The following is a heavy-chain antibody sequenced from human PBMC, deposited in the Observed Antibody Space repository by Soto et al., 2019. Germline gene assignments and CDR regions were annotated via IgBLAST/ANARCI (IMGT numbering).Heavy chain of an antibody. J-gene: IGHJ6*02. Sequence: HPGGSLRLSCAASGFTFSSYAMSWVRQAPGKGLEWVSAISGSGGSTYYADSVKGRFTISRDNSKNTLYLQMNSLRAEDTAVYYCAKTRVVRGVIIHYYYYGMDVWGQGTTVTVSS. CDR1: GFTFSSYA. CDR3: AKTRVVRGVIIHYYYYGMDV. D-gene: IGHD3-10*01. CDR2: ISGSGGST. V-gene: IGHV3-23*01.